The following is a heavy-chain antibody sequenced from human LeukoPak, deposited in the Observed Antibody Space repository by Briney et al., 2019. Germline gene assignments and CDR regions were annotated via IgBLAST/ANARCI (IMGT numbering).Heavy chain of an antibody. J-gene: IGHJ5*02. CDR2: VTGPGDTT. V-gene: IGHV3-23*01. CDR1: GFTFTNYA. CDR3: AKGSEIDL. Sequence: GGSLTLSCATSGFTFTNYAMNWVRQAPGKGLEWVSAVTGPGDTTYYADSVKGRFFMSREDSKTTVYLQMNSLRAEDTAIYYCAKGSEIDLWGQGSSASVSS.